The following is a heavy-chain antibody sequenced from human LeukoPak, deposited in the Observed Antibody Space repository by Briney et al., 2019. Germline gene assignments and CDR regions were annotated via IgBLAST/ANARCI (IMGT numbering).Heavy chain of an antibody. J-gene: IGHJ4*02. CDR2: MSGSGSTI. CDR3: AKARGSSVYEQFDY. V-gene: IGHV3-48*03. CDR1: GFTFSSYE. Sequence: GGSLRLSCVVSGFTFSSYEMNWVRQAPGKGLEWISYMSGSGSTIHYADSVKGRFTISRDNAKNSLYLQMNSLRADDTAVYYCAKARGSSVYEQFDYWGQGTQVTVSP. D-gene: IGHD5/OR15-5a*01.